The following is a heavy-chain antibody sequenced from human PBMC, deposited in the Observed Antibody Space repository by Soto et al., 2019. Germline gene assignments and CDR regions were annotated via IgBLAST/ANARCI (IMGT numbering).Heavy chain of an antibody. D-gene: IGHD1-26*01. CDR1: GGSISSSAYY. Sequence: SETLSLTCTVSGGSISSSAYYWSWIRQHPGKGLEWIGYIYNSGSTYYNPSLRSRVTISVDTSENQFSLTLSSVTAADTAVYYCARDHSRSPYGMDVWGRGTTVTVSS. CDR2: IYNSGST. CDR3: ARDHSRSPYGMDV. J-gene: IGHJ6*02. V-gene: IGHV4-31*03.